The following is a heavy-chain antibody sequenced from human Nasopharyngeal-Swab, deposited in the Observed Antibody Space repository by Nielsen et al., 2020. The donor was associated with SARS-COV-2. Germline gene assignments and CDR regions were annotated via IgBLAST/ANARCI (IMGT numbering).Heavy chain of an antibody. CDR3: ARPSRHFWSGQDPWFDP. CDR1: GGSISSSSYY. J-gene: IGHJ5*02. Sequence: SETLSLTCTVSGGSISSSSYYWGWLRQPPGKGLEWIGSIYYSGSTYYNPSLKSRVPISVDTSKNQFSLKLSSVTAADTAVYYCARPSRHFWSGQDPWFDPWGQGTLVTVSS. D-gene: IGHD3-3*02. V-gene: IGHV4-39*01. CDR2: IYYSGST.